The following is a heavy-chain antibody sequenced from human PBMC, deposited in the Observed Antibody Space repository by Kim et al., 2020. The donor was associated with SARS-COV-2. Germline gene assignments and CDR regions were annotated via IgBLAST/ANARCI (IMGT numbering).Heavy chain of an antibody. CDR2: IYYSGST. D-gene: IGHD6-13*01. CDR3: ARVNIELYSSSPFDY. Sequence: SETLSLTCTVSGGSISSYYWSWIRQPPGKGLEWIGYIYYSGSTNYNPSLKSRVTISVDTSKNQFSLKLSSVTAADTAVYYCARVNIELYSSSPFDYWGQGTLVTVSS. J-gene: IGHJ4*02. V-gene: IGHV4-59*13. CDR1: GGSISSYY.